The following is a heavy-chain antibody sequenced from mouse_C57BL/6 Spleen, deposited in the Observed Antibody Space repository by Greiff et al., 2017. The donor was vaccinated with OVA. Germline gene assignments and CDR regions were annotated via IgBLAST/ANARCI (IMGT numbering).Heavy chain of an antibody. CDR3: ARANERGYGNPYYYAMDY. D-gene: IGHD2-10*02. J-gene: IGHJ4*01. Sequence: VQLVESGAELVRPGASVKLSCKASGYTFTDYYINWVKQRPGQGLEWIARIYPGSGNTYYNEKFKGKATLTAEKSSSTAYMQLSSLTSEDSAVYFCARANERGYGNPYYYAMDYWGQGTSVTVSS. CDR2: IYPGSGNT. CDR1: GYTFTDYY. V-gene: IGHV1-76*01.